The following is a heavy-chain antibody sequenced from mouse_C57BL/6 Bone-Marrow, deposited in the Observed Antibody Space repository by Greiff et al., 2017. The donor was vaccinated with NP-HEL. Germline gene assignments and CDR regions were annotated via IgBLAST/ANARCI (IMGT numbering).Heavy chain of an antibody. V-gene: IGHV3-3*01. D-gene: IGHD2-1*01. CDR3: ASAYGNYWYFDV. J-gene: IGHJ1*03. CDR2: TFYSGIT. CDR1: GFSINSDCY. Sequence: EVQLQQSGPSLVRPSQPLSLTCTVTGFSINSDCYWIWIRQFPGNKLEYIGYTFYSGITYYNPSLESRTYITRDTSKNQFSLKLSSVTTEDTATYYCASAYGNYWYFDVWGTGTTVTVSS.